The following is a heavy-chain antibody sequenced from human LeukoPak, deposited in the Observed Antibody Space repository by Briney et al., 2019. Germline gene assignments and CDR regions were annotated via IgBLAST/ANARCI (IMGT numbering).Heavy chain of an antibody. D-gene: IGHD6-13*01. CDR1: GFTFSSYA. CDR2: ISGSGGST. V-gene: IGHV3-23*01. CDR3: AKGTGIAAAGGYGFDP. Sequence: GGSLRLSCAASGFTFSSYAMSWVRQAPGKGLEWVSAISGSGGSTYYADSVKGRFTISRDNSKNTLYLQMNSLRAKDTAVHYCAKGTGIAAAGGYGFDPWGQGTLVTVSS. J-gene: IGHJ5*02.